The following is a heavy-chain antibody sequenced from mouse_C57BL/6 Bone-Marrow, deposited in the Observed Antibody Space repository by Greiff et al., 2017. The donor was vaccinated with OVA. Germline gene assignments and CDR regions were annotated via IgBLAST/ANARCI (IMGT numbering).Heavy chain of an antibody. CDR1: GFNIKDYY. Sequence: VQLQQSGAELVKPGASVKLSCTASGFNIKDYYMHWVKQRTEQGLEWIGRIDPEDGETKYAPKFPGKATITADTSSNTAYLQLSSLTSEDTAVYYCAFGGYYGSSFDYWGQGTTLTVSS. J-gene: IGHJ2*01. CDR2: IDPEDGET. V-gene: IGHV14-2*01. D-gene: IGHD1-1*01. CDR3: AFGGYYGSSFDY.